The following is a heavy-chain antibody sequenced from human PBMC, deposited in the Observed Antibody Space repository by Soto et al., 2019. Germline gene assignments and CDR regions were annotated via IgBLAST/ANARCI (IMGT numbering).Heavy chain of an antibody. CDR1: GFTFSSYA. Sequence: GGSLRLSCAASGFTFSSYAMHWVRQAPGKGLEWVAVISYDGSNKYYADSVKGRFTISRDNSKNTLYLQMNSLRAEDTAVYYCARYRPAAGQNTYYYYGMDVWGQGTTVTXXS. V-gene: IGHV3-30-3*01. CDR3: ARYRPAAGQNTYYYYGMDV. D-gene: IGHD6-13*01. CDR2: ISYDGSNK. J-gene: IGHJ6*02.